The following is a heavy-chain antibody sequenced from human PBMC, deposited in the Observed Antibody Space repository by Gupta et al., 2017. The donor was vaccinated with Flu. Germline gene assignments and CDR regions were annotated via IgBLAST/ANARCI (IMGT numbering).Heavy chain of an antibody. J-gene: IGHJ3*02. CDR3: STDSSGGIAFDI. Sequence: EVQLVEPGGGLVKPGGSLRLSCAASGFTFNNAYMNWVRQAPGKGLEWVGRLKSNIDGGTADYAAPVKGRFTISRDDSKNTLFLQMMSLKTEDTAVYFCSTDSSGGIAFDIWGQGTMVTVSS. CDR2: LKSNIDGGTA. V-gene: IGHV3-15*01. CDR1: GFTFNNAY. D-gene: IGHD3-16*01.